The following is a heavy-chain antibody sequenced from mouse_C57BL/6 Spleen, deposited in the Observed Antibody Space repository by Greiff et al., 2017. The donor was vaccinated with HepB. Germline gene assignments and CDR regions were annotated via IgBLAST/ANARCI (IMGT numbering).Heavy chain of an antibody. CDR3: ARGLNSYFDY. Sequence: EVKLMESGPGLVKPSQSLSLTCSVTGYSITSGYYWNWIRQFPGNKLEWMGYISYDGSNNYNPSLKNRISITRDTSKNQFFLKLNSVTTEDTATYYCARGLNSYFDYWGQGTTLTVSS. D-gene: IGHD3-3*01. V-gene: IGHV3-6*01. J-gene: IGHJ2*01. CDR1: GYSITSGYY. CDR2: ISYDGSN.